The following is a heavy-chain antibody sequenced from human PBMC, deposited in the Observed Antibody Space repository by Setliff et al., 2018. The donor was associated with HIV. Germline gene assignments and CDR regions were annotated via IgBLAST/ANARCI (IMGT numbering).Heavy chain of an antibody. Sequence: SETLSLTCTVSGGSIVRYYWTWIRQPPEKGLEWNGYIYYSGSTNYNPSLKSRVIISVDTSKMQFSLKLRSVTAADTAMYYCARLLQGGNYAFDIWGQGTMVTVSS. V-gene: IGHV4-59*08. CDR2: IYYSGST. D-gene: IGHD2-21*02. CDR1: GGSIVRYY. CDR3: ARLLQGGNYAFDI. J-gene: IGHJ3*02.